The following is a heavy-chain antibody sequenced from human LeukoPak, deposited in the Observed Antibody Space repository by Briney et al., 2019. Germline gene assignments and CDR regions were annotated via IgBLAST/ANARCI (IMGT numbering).Heavy chain of an antibody. CDR3: AKDKIGGSPTVTTFDY. J-gene: IGHJ4*02. D-gene: IGHD4-17*01. Sequence: PGGSLRLSCAASGFTFSSYAMSWVRQAPGKGLEWVSAISGSGGSTYYADSVKGRFTISRDNSKNTLYLQMNSLRAEDTAVYYCAKDKIGGSPTVTTFDYWGQGTLVTVSS. CDR1: GFTFSSYA. CDR2: ISGSGGST. V-gene: IGHV3-23*01.